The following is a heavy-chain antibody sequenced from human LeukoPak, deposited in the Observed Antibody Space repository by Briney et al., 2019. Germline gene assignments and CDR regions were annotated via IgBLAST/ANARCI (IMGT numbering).Heavy chain of an antibody. D-gene: IGHD3-10*01. V-gene: IGHV4-39*01. J-gene: IGHJ4*02. Sequence: SETLSLTCTVSGGSISSSSYYWGWIRQPPGTGLEWIGSIYYSGSTYYNPSLKSRVTTSVDTSKNQFSLKLSSVTAADTAVYYCASNPTRICFGEFKAPSYFDYWGQGTLVTVSS. CDR2: IYYSGST. CDR3: ASNPTRICFGEFKAPSYFDY. CDR1: GGSISSSSYY.